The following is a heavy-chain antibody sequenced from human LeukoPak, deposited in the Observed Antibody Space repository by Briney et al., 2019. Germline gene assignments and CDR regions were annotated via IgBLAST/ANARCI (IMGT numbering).Heavy chain of an antibody. V-gene: IGHV4-34*01. Sequence: PSETLSLTCAVYGGSFSGYYWSWIRQPPGKGLGWIGEINHSGSTNYNPSLKSRVTISVDTSKNQFSLKLSSVTAADTAVYYCARGRHSDFWSGYYTGNWFDPWGQGTLVTVSS. CDR3: ARGRHSDFWSGYYTGNWFDP. CDR1: GGSFSGYY. J-gene: IGHJ5*02. D-gene: IGHD3-3*01. CDR2: INHSGST.